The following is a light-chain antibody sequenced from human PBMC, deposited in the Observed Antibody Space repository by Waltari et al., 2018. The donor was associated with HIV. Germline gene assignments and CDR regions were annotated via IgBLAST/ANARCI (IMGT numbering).Light chain of an antibody. CDR3: QVWDSSTGV. CDR2: RDN. J-gene: IGLJ3*02. Sequence: SYELTQPLSVSVALGQTARITCGGHNIASKNVHWYQQKPGQAPVLVIYRDNIRPSGIPERFSGSNSGNTASLSISRAQAEDEGDYYCQVWDSSTGVFGGGTNLTVL. CDR1: NIASKN. V-gene: IGLV3-9*01.